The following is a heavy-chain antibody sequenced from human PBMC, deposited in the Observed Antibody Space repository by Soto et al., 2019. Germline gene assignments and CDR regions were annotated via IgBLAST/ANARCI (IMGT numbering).Heavy chain of an antibody. Sequence: GASVKVSCEASGFTFTSSSVQWVRQARGQRLEWIGWIVVGSGNTNYAQKFQERVTITRDMSTSTAYMELSSLRSEDTAVYYCAALGTAIEFAWAFEIWRQGTMVTVSS. V-gene: IGHV1-58*01. J-gene: IGHJ3*02. CDR2: IVVGSGNT. CDR3: AALGTAIEFAWAFEI. CDR1: GFTFTSSS. D-gene: IGHD2-21*02.